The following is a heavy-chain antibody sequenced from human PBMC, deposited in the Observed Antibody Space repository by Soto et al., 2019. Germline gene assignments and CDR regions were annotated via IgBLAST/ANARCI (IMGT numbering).Heavy chain of an antibody. J-gene: IGHJ6*02. CDR1: GFTFSSYA. D-gene: IGHD5-12*01. CDR2: ISGSGGST. Sequence: EVQLLESGGGLVQPGGSLRLSCAASGFTFSSYAMSWVRQAPGKGLEWVSAISGSGGSTYYADSVKGRFTISRDNSKNTLYLQMNSLRAEDTAVYYCAKDFKVAHYYYYGMDVWGQGTTVTVSS. CDR3: AKDFKVAHYYYYGMDV. V-gene: IGHV3-23*01.